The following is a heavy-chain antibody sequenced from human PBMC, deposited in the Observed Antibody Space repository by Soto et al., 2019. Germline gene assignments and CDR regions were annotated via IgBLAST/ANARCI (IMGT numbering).Heavy chain of an antibody. V-gene: IGHV1-18*01. CDR3: AMVDNYVTPTPQDV. J-gene: IGHJ6*02. D-gene: IGHD3-16*01. CDR2: ISAYNGNT. Sequence: ASVKVSCKASGYTFTSYAISWVRQAPGQGLEWMGWISAYNGNTNYAQKLQGRVTMTTDTSTTTAYMELRSLRSDDTAVYYCAMVDNYVTPTPQDVWGQGTTVTVSS. CDR1: GYTFTSYA.